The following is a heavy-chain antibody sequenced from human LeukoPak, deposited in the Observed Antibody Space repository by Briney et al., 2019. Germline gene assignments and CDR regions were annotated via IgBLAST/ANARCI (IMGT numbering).Heavy chain of an antibody. J-gene: IGHJ4*02. D-gene: IGHD3-3*01. V-gene: IGHV3-74*01. CDR1: GFTFSNYW. Sequence: GGSLRLSCAASGFTFSNYWMHWVRQAPGKGLVWVARINKDGGITDYADSVKGRFTSSRDNAKNTQYLQINSLRVEDTDVYRCVRLLDVDYWGQGTLVTVSS. CDR2: INKDGGIT. CDR3: VRLLDVDY.